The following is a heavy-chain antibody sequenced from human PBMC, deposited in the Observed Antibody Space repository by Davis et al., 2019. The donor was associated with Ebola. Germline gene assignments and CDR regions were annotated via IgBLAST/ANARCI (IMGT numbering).Heavy chain of an antibody. D-gene: IGHD1-1*01. CDR1: GFTFSRYS. CDR2: ISSSSSTI. CDR3: ARDGKAELEPYLYYYYGMDV. J-gene: IGHJ6*04. Sequence: GESLKISCAASGFTFSRYSMNWVRQAPGKGLEWVSYISSSSSTIYYADSVKGRFTISRDNAKNSLYLQMNSLRDEDTAVYYCARDGKAELEPYLYYYYGMDVWGKGTTVTVSS. V-gene: IGHV3-48*02.